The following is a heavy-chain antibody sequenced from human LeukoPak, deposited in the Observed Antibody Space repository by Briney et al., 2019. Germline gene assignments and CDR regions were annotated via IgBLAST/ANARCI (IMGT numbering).Heavy chain of an antibody. CDR1: GYTFTGYY. CDR3: ARSPYGGNSFDY. V-gene: IGHV1-2*02. D-gene: IGHD4-23*01. CDR2: INPNSGGT. Sequence: GSVRVSCKASGYTFTGYYMHWVRQAPGQGLEWMGWINPNSGGTNYAQKFQGRVTMTRDTSISTAYMELSRLRSDDTAVYYCARSPYGGNSFDYWGQGTLVTVSS. J-gene: IGHJ4*02.